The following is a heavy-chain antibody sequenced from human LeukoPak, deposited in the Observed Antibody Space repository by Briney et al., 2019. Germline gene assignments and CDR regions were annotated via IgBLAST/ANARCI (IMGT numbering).Heavy chain of an antibody. CDR2: ISSSGSTI. CDR1: GFTFSSYE. D-gene: IGHD5-12*01. Sequence: PGGSLRLSCAASGFTFSSYEMNWVRQAPGKGMEWDSYISSSGSTIYYADSVKGRFTISRDNAKNSLYLQMNSLRAEDTAVYYCARERMDTMEDAFDIWGQGTMVTVSS. CDR3: ARERMDTMEDAFDI. V-gene: IGHV3-48*03. J-gene: IGHJ3*02.